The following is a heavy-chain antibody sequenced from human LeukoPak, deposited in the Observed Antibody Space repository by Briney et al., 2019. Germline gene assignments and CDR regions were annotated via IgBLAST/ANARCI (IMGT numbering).Heavy chain of an antibody. V-gene: IGHV3-21*01. CDR3: ARGGTAMVYFDY. CDR1: GFTFSSYS. CDR2: ISSSSSYI. D-gene: IGHD5-18*01. J-gene: IGHJ4*02. Sequence: GGSLRLSCAASGFTFSSYSMNWVRQAPGKGLEWVSSISSSSSYIYYADSVKGRFTISRDNAKNSLYLQMNSLRAEDTAVYYCARGGTAMVYFDYWGQGTLVTVPS.